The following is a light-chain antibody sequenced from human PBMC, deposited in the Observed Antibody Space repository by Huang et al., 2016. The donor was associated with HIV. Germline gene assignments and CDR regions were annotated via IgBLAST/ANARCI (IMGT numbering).Light chain of an antibody. CDR3: QQYDKWPPGLT. J-gene: IGKJ4*01. CDR1: QNVRNN. CDR2: DTS. Sequence: EIKMTQSPATLSVSPGGRVTLSCRASQNVRNNLAWYQQKTGQAPRLLIYDTSTRASGIPARFSGSGSGTEFTLTISGLQSEDFAIYYCQQYDKWPPGLTSGGGTKVEI. V-gene: IGKV3D-15*01.